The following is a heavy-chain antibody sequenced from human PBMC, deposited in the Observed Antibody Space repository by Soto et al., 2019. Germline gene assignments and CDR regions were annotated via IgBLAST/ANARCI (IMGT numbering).Heavy chain of an antibody. CDR1: GYTFTGYY. J-gene: IGHJ5*02. V-gene: IGHV1-2*02. Sequence: GASVKVSCKASGYTFTGYYMHWVRQAPGQGLEWMGWINPNSVGTNYAQKFQGRVTMTRDTSISTAYMELSRPRSDDTAVYYCARGLLRDWFDPWGQGTLVTVSS. CDR2: INPNSVGT. CDR3: ARGLLRDWFDP. D-gene: IGHD4-17*01.